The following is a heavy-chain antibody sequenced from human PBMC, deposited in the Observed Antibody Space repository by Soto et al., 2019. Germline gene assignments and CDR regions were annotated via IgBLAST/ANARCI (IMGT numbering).Heavy chain of an antibody. V-gene: IGHV1-69*06. CDR2: IIPIFGTA. D-gene: IGHD3-10*01. CDR1: GGTFSSYA. Sequence: ASVKVSCKASGGTFSSYAISWVRQAPGQGLEWMGGIIPIFGTANYAQKFQGRVTITADKSTSTAYMELSSLRSEDTAVYYCANYYGSGSYVFDYWGQGTLGTVSS. CDR3: ANYYGSGSYVFDY. J-gene: IGHJ4*02.